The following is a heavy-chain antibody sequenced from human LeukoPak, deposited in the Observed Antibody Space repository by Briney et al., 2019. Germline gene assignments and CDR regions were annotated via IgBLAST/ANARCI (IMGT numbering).Heavy chain of an antibody. J-gene: IGHJ4*02. CDR1: GFIFNNYG. CDR2: ISNDGGGT. Sequence: GGSLRLSCAASGFIFNNYGLVWVRQAPGKGLEWVSAISNDGGGTTYADFVKGRFSVSRDNSKNTLFLQMDSLRAEDTALYYCAKGSSGYFFDFWGQGTLVTVSS. D-gene: IGHD3-22*01. CDR3: AKGSSGYFFDF. V-gene: IGHV3-23*01.